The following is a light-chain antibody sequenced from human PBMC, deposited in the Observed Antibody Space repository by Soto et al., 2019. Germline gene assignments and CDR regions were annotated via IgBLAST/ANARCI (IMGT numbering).Light chain of an antibody. J-gene: IGKJ5*01. CDR3: QQSYGTPIT. CDR2: GAS. Sequence: DIQMTQSPSSLSASVGDRVTITCRASQSISRYLNWSQQKPGKAPNLLIYGASSLQSEVPSRFSGSGSGTDFTLTITSRLPDDFATYYCQQSYGTPITFGQGTRLEIK. V-gene: IGKV1-39*01. CDR1: QSISRY.